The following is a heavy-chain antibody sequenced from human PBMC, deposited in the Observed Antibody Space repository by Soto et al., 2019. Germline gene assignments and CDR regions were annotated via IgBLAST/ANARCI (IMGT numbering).Heavy chain of an antibody. J-gene: IGHJ5*02. D-gene: IGHD3-3*01. V-gene: IGHV3-30*18. CDR2: ISYDGSNK. CDR1: GFTFSSYG. Sequence: GGSLRLSCAASGFTFSSYGMHWVRQAPGKGLEWVAVISYDGSNKYYADSVKGRFTISRDNSKNTLYLQMNSLRAEDTAVYYCAKPAVLEWLSLVNWFDPWGQGTLVTVSS. CDR3: AKPAVLEWLSLVNWFDP.